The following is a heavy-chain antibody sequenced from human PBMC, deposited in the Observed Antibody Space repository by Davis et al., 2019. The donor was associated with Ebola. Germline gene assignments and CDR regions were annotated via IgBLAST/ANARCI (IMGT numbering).Heavy chain of an antibody. CDR1: GFTFSSYA. Sequence: GESLKISCAASGFTFSSYAMSWVRQAPGKGLEWVSAISGSGGSTYYADSVKGRFTISRDNSKNTLYLQMNSLRAEDTAVYYCAKVAMIVVALDAFDIWGQGTMVTVSS. V-gene: IGHV3-23*01. CDR2: ISGSGGST. J-gene: IGHJ3*02. CDR3: AKVAMIVVALDAFDI. D-gene: IGHD3-22*01.